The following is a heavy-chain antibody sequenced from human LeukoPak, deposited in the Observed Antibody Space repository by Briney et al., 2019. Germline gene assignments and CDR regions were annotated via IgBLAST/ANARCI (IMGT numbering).Heavy chain of an antibody. CDR2: IYHSGST. CDR1: GGSISSGGFY. Sequence: SQTLSLTCTVSGGSISSGGFYWSWIRQPPGKGLEWIGYIYHSGSTYYNPSLKSRVTISVDRSKNQFSLKLSSVTAADTAVYYCAAEGYGSGSYYSPNWFDPWGQGTLVTVPS. V-gene: IGHV4-30-2*01. CDR3: AAEGYGSGSYYSPNWFDP. J-gene: IGHJ5*02. D-gene: IGHD3-10*01.